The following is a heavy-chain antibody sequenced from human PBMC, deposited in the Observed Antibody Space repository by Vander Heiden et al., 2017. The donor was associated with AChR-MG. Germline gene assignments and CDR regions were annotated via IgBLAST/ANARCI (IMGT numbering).Heavy chain of an antibody. V-gene: IGHV3-23*01. D-gene: IGHD6-13*01. Sequence: EVQLLESGGGLVQPGGSLRLSCAASGFTFSSNAISWGGQAPGKGLEWVSHISYRGGTTYYADSVKSRFTISRDNSKNTLYLQMNSLRVEDTAVYYCAKGRIAAVGMGKDWFDPWGQGTLVTVSS. CDR3: AKGRIAAVGMGKDWFDP. J-gene: IGHJ5*02. CDR2: ISYRGGTT. CDR1: GFTFSSNA.